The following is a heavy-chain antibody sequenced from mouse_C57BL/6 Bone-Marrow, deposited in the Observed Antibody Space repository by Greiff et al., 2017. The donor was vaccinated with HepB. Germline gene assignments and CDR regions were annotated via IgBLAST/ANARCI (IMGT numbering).Heavy chain of an antibody. CDR3: ARHRAYYCGSSPSYAMDY. Sequence: EVQGVESGGDLVKPGGSLKLSCAASGFTFSSYGMSWVRQTPDKRLEWVATISSGGSYTYYPDSVKGRFTISRDNAKNTLYLQMSSLTSEDTAMYYCARHRAYYCGSSPSYAMDYWGQGTSVTVSS. J-gene: IGHJ4*01. CDR2: ISSGGSYT. V-gene: IGHV5-6*01. D-gene: IGHD1-1*01. CDR1: GFTFSSYG.